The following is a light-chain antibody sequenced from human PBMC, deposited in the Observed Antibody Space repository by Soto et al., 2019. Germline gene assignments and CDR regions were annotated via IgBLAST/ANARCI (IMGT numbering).Light chain of an antibody. J-gene: IGLJ1*01. Sequence: QSALTQPRSVSGSPGQSVTISCTGTSSDVGGYNYVSWYQQHPGKAPKLMIYDVSKRPSGVPDRFSGSKSGNTASLTISGLQAEHEADYYCCSYAGSYTFGVFGTVTQLTVL. CDR3: CSYAGSYTFGV. V-gene: IGLV2-11*01. CDR2: DVS. CDR1: SSDVGGYNY.